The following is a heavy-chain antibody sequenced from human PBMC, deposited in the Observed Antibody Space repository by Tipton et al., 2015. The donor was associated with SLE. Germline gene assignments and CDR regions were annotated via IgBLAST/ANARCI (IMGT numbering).Heavy chain of an antibody. CDR2: IYYSGST. CDR3: ARDQAAPARTYYWDV. J-gene: IGHJ6*03. CDR1: GGSISSYY. D-gene: IGHD2-15*01. V-gene: IGHV4-59*01. Sequence: TLSLTCTVSGGSISSYYWSWIRHPPGKGLEWIGYIYYSGSTNYNPSLKSLVTISVDTSKNQFSLKLSSVTAADTSVYYCARDQAAPARTYYWDVGGKGTTVTAAS.